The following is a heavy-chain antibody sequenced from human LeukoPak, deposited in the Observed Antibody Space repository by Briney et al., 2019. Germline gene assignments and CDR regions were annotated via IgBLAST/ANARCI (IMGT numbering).Heavy chain of an antibody. CDR1: GRRFSSYT. CDR3: ATLSQSAHQFPFDP. V-gene: IGHV1-69*02. Sequence: SVKISCKTSGRRFSSYTISWVRQAPRQGLEWMGRIIPILGIANYAQKFQGRVAITADKSTSTAYMELSSLRSEDTAVYYCATLSQSAHQFPFDPSGQGTLVTVSS. CDR2: IIPILGIA. D-gene: IGHD2-2*01. J-gene: IGHJ5*02.